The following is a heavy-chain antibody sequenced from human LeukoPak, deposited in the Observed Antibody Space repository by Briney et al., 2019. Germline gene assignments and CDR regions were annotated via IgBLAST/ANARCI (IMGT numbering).Heavy chain of an antibody. J-gene: IGHJ4*02. D-gene: IGHD6-19*01. Sequence: PSETLSLTXAVYGGSFGGYYWSWIRQPPGKGLEWIGEINHSGSTNYNPSLKSRVTISVDTSKNQFSLKLSSVTAADTAVYYCARVVHSSGWYFDYWGQGTLVTVSS. CDR2: INHSGST. V-gene: IGHV4-34*01. CDR3: ARVVHSSGWYFDY. CDR1: GGSFGGYY.